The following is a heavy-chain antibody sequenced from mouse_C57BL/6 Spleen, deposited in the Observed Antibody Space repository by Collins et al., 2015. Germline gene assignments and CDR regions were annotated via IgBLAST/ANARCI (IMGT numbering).Heavy chain of an antibody. V-gene: IGHV5-6*01. CDR2: ISSGGSYT. Sequence: EVQLVESGGDLVKPGGSLKLSCAASGFTFSSYGMSWVRQTPDKRLEWVATISSGGSYTYYPDSVKGRFTISRDNAKNTLYLQMSSLKSEDTAMYYCARQDPGGWFAYWGQGTLVTVSA. CDR1: GFTFSSYG. CDR3: ARQDPGGWFAY. J-gene: IGHJ3*01. D-gene: IGHD4-1*01.